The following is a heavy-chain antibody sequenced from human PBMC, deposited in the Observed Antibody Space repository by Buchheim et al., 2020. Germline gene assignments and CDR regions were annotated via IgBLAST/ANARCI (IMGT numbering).Heavy chain of an antibody. V-gene: IGHV3-21*01. D-gene: IGHD6-19*01. CDR1: GFTFSRYS. Sequence: EVQLVESGGGLVKPGGSLRLSCAASGFTFSRYSMNWVRQAPGKGMEWVSSISSSSSYIYYADSVKGRFTISRDNAKNSMYPQMNSLRAEDTAVYYCARGVGLVNYFDYWGQGTL. CDR2: ISSSSSYI. CDR3: ARGVGLVNYFDY. J-gene: IGHJ4*02.